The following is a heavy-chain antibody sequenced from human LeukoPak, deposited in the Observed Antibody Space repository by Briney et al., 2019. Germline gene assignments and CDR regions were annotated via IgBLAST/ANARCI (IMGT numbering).Heavy chain of an antibody. CDR2: ISYDGSNK. Sequence: GGSLRLSCAASGFTFSSYAMHWVRQAPGKGLEGVAVISYDGSNKYYADSVKGRFTISRDNSKNTLYLQMNSLRAEDTAVYYCARVTVAGNFDYWGQGTLVTVSS. CDR1: GFTFSSYA. V-gene: IGHV3-30-3*01. D-gene: IGHD6-19*01. CDR3: ARVTVAGNFDY. J-gene: IGHJ4*02.